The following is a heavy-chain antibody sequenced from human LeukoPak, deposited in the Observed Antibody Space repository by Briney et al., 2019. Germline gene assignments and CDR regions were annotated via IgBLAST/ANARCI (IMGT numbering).Heavy chain of an antibody. D-gene: IGHD3-16*01. CDR3: ARVVGGASGRYYYYYMDV. J-gene: IGHJ6*03. V-gene: IGHV4-61*02. CDR1: GDSISSGDYY. CDR2: ISSSGST. Sequence: SETLSLTCTVSGDSISSGDYYWSWIRQPAGKGLEWTGRISSSGSTNYNPSLKSRVTISVDTSKNQFSLNLSSVTAADTAVYYCARVVGGASGRYYYYYMDVWGKGTTVTVSS.